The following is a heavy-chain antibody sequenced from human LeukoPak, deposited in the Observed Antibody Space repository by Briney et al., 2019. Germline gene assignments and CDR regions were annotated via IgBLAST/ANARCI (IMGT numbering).Heavy chain of an antibody. V-gene: IGHV3-49*04. Sequence: GGSLTLSCIGSGFTLGEQAMSWVRQPPGKGVEGVGFIRIKACCGTTEYAASVKGRFIISRDDSKSIAYLQMNSLKTEDTAVYYCTRGPIQVWLYYGMDVWGQGTTVIVSS. D-gene: IGHD5-18*01. CDR2: IRIKACCGTT. CDR1: GFTLGEQA. J-gene: IGHJ6*02. CDR3: TRGPIQVWLYYGMDV.